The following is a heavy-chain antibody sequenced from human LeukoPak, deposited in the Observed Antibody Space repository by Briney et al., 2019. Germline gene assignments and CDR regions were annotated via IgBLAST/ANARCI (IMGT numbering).Heavy chain of an antibody. D-gene: IGHD3-10*01. CDR3: ARDPGVRGVIITHYYYGMDV. CDR1: GDSVSSNSAA. V-gene: IGHV6-1*01. CDR2: TYYRSKWYN. Sequence: SQTLPLTCAISGDSVSSNSAAWNWIRQSPSRGLEWLGRTYYRSKWYNDYAVSVKSRITINPDTSKNQFSLQLNSVTPEDTAVYYCARDPGVRGVIITHYYYGMDVWGQGTTVTVSS. J-gene: IGHJ6*02.